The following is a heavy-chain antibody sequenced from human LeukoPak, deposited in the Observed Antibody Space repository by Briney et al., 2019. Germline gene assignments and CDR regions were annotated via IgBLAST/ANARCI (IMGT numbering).Heavy chain of an antibody. CDR3: ARGRRSAGAARARHYYYYYMDV. CDR2: INDSGST. J-gene: IGHJ6*03. D-gene: IGHD1-26*01. Sequence: SETLSLTCAVYSGSFSGYYWSWIRQPPGKGLEWIGEINDSGSTNYNPSLKSRVTISLDTSKKQFSLKLRSVTAADTAVYCCARGRRSAGAARARHYYYYYMDVWGKGTTVTVSS. V-gene: IGHV4-34*01. CDR1: SGSFSGYY.